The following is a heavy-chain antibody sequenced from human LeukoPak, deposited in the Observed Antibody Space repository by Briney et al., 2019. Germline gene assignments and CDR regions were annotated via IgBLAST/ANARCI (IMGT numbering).Heavy chain of an antibody. CDR2: ISYDGSNK. CDR3: ARELAARGAYYYYGMDV. J-gene: IGHJ6*02. Sequence: GGSLRLSCAASGFTFSSYAMPWVRQAPGKGLEWVAVISYDGSNKYYADSVKGRFTISRDNSKNTLYLQMNSLRAEDTAVYYCARELAARGAYYYYGMDVWGQGTTVTVSS. CDR1: GFTFSSYA. V-gene: IGHV3-30-3*01. D-gene: IGHD6-6*01.